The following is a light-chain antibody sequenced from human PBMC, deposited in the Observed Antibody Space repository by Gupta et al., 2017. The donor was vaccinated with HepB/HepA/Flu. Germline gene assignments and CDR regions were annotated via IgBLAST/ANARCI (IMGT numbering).Light chain of an antibody. CDR2: AAS. J-gene: IGKJ5*01. Sequence: DIQLTQSPSFLCASVGDRVTITCRASQGISTDLVWYQQKPGKTPKLLIFAASTLQSGVPSRFSGSGSGTEFTLTISSLQPEDFATYYCQQLNSFPITFGQGTQLEI. CDR3: QQLNSFPIT. CDR1: QGISTD. V-gene: IGKV1-9*01.